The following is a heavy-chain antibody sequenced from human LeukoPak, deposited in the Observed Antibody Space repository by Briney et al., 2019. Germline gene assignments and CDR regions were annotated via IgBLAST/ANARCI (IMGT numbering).Heavy chain of an antibody. Sequence: GGSLTLSCAPSGFTFSSHWMSWVRQAPGKGLECVANIKQDGSEKYYVDSVKGRFTISRDNAKNSLYLQMNSPISDDTAVYSCARDLRRSGYYYGGYYFDYWGQGPLVTVSS. V-gene: IGHV3-7*01. J-gene: IGHJ4*02. D-gene: IGHD3-22*01. CDR2: IKQDGSEK. CDR1: GFTFSSHW. CDR3: ARDLRRSGYYYGGYYFDY.